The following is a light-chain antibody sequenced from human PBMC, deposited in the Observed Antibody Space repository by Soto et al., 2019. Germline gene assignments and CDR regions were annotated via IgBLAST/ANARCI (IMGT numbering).Light chain of an antibody. CDR2: DAS. CDR1: QTVTTN. J-gene: IGKJ1*01. CDR3: QQYNTYSRT. Sequence: EIVLTQSPATLSVSPGERVTLACRASQTVTTNLVWYHQKPGQSPRLLIYDASTRATGIPSRFSGSGSGAEFTPTISSLQPDDFATYYCQQYNTYSRTFGQGTKVDIK. V-gene: IGKV3-15*01.